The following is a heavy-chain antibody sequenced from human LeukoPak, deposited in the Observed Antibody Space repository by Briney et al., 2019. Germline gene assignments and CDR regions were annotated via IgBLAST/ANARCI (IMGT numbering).Heavy chain of an antibody. CDR3: ARRGPPGLTMVRGVIPYYFDY. CDR2: INHSGST. J-gene: IGHJ4*02. V-gene: IGHV4-34*01. D-gene: IGHD3-10*01. CDR1: GGSFSGYY. Sequence: PSETLSLTCAVYGGSFSGYYWSWIRQPPGKGLEWIGEINHSGSTNYNPSLKSRVTISVDTSKNQFSLKLSSVTAADTAVYYCARRGPPGLTMVRGVIPYYFDYWGQGTLVTVSS.